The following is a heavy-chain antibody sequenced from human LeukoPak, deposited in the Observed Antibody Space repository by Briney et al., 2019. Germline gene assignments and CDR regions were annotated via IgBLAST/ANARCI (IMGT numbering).Heavy chain of an antibody. Sequence: ASVKVSCKASGYTFRDYYINWIRQAPAQGLEWMGWINPNRGGTSYAQNFQGRVTMTRDTPITTAYMELSRLRSDDTAVYYCARRQIDCSTTSCYVDYWGQGTLVTVSS. J-gene: IGHJ4*02. CDR3: ARRQIDCSTTSCYVDY. CDR1: GYTFRDYY. V-gene: IGHV1-2*02. CDR2: INPNRGGT. D-gene: IGHD2-2*01.